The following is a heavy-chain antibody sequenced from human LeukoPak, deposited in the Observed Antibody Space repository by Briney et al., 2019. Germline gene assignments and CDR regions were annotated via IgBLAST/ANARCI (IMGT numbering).Heavy chain of an antibody. CDR2: IYHSGST. Sequence: PSQTLSLTCAVSGGSISSGGYSWSWIRQPPGKGLEWIGYIYHSGSTYYNPSLKSRVTISVDRSKNQFSLNLSSVTAADTAVYYCARAPYDILTGYFLFDSWGQGTLVTVSS. V-gene: IGHV4-30-2*01. CDR1: GGSISSGGYS. D-gene: IGHD3-9*01. CDR3: ARAPYDILTGYFLFDS. J-gene: IGHJ4*02.